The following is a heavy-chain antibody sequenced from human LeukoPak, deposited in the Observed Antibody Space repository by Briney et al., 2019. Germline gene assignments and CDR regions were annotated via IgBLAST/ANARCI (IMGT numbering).Heavy chain of an antibody. V-gene: IGHV3-48*03. J-gene: IGHJ4*02. CDR1: GFTFSSYE. D-gene: IGHD3-10*01. CDR3: ARDHSGRGPLDY. CDR2: ISSSGSTI. Sequence: PGGSLRLPCAASGFTFSSYEMNWVRQAPGKGLEWVSYISSSGSTIYYADSVKGRFTISRDNAKNSLYLQMNSLRAEDTAVYYCARDHSGRGPLDYWSQGTLVTVSS.